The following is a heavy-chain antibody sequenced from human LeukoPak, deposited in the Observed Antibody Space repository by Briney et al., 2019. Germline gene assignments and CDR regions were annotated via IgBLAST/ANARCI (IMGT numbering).Heavy chain of an antibody. D-gene: IGHD2-15*01. CDR3: AKDLLEGEVDY. V-gene: IGHV3-66*01. J-gene: IGHJ4*02. CDR2: ISSGGTT. CDR1: GFTVSSNY. Sequence: GGSLRLSCAASGFTVSSNYMSWVRQAPGKGLEWVSVISSGGTTDYADSVKGRFTISRDNSKNTLYLQMNSLRAEDTAVYYCAKDLLEGEVDYWGQGTLVTVSS.